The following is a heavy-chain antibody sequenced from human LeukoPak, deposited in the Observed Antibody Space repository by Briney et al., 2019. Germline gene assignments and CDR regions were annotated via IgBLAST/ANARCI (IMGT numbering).Heavy chain of an antibody. CDR3: AKDSYYYDSSGYPAYYFDY. V-gene: IGHV3-33*06. CDR2: IWYDGRNK. Sequence: PGRSLRLSCALSGFTFSSYGMHWVRQAPGKGLGWVGVIWYDGRNKYYADSGKGRFTISRDNSKTTLYLQMNSLRAEDTAVYYCAKDSYYYDSSGYPAYYFDYWGQGTLVTV. CDR1: GFTFSSYG. J-gene: IGHJ4*02. D-gene: IGHD3-22*01.